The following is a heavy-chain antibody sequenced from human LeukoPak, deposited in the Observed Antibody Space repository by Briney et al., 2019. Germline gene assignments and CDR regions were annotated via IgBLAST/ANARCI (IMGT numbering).Heavy chain of an antibody. V-gene: IGHV3-48*03. CDR1: GFTLSNHG. CDR3: VRARLIRLENFFDY. D-gene: IGHD2-21*02. J-gene: IGHJ4*02. CDR2: TSRGGSDI. Sequence: GGSLRLSCATYGFTLSNHGMNWVRQAPGNGLEWVAYTSRGGSDISYADSVKGRFTISTDNANSSLYLQMNSLRAEDTAVYFCVRARLIRLENFFDYWGQGTLVTVSS.